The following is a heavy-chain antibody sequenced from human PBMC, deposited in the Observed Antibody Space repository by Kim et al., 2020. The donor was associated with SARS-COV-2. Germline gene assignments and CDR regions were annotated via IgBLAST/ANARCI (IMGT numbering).Heavy chain of an antibody. V-gene: IGHV3-33*01. CDR1: GFTFSSYG. CDR3: ARDGGLYYYDSSALDY. Sequence: GGSLRLSCAASGFTFSSYGMHWVRQAPGKGLEWVAVIWYDGSNKYYADSVKGRFTISRDNSKNTLYLQMNSLRAEDTAVYYCARDGGLYYYDSSALDYWGQGTLVTVSS. J-gene: IGHJ4*02. D-gene: IGHD3-22*01. CDR2: IWYDGSNK.